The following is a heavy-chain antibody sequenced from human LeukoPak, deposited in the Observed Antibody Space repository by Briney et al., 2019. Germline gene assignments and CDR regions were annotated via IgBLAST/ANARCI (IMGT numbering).Heavy chain of an antibody. D-gene: IGHD3-22*01. Sequence: PSETLSLTCTVSGDSISTSNSYWGWIRQPPWKGLEWIGSIYYSGSTYYNPSLKSRVTISVDTSKNQFSLKLSSVTAADTAVYYCARLGYYDSSGYGWDYFDYWGQGTLVTVSS. V-gene: IGHV4-39*01. CDR2: IYYSGST. CDR3: ARLGYYDSSGYGWDYFDY. CDR1: GDSISTSNSY. J-gene: IGHJ4*02.